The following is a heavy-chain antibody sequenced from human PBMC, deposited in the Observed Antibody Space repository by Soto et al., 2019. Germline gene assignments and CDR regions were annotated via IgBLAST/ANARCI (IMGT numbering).Heavy chain of an antibody. V-gene: IGHV3-30-3*01. CDR1: GFTFNGYA. D-gene: IGHD1-26*01. CDR2: ISYDGSNK. Sequence: QVQLVESGGGVVQPGRSLRLSCAASGFTFNGYAMHWVRQAPGKGLESVAVISYDGSNKYYGDSMKGRLTISRDNSKNTLYLQIHSPRPEDTAVYYCVRNEGPGKNDPYYYSMDGGGHGTAVTVFS. CDR3: VRNEGPGKNDPYYYSMDG. J-gene: IGHJ6*02.